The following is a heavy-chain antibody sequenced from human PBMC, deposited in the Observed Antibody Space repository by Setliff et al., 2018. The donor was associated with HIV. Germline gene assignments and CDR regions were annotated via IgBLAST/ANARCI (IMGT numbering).Heavy chain of an antibody. J-gene: IGHJ4*02. D-gene: IGHD6-13*01. CDR1: GYSFASFG. CDR3: ARGMDDSRSYVWYY. CDR2: IGGDNGIP. Sequence: ASVKVSCKASGYSFASFGISWVRQAPGQGPEWVGWIGGDNGIPSYAQKLRDRVTLTADTSTKTVFMELRSLRSDDTAVYYCARGMDDSRSYVWYYWGQGTLVTSPQ. V-gene: IGHV1-18*01.